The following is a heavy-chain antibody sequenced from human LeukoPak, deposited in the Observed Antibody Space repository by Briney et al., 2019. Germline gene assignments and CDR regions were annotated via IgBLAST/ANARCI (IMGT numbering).Heavy chain of an antibody. Sequence: ASVKVSCKASGYTFTSYYMHWVRQAPGQGLEWMGIINPSGGSTSYAQKFQGRVTMTRDMSTSTVYMELSSLRSEDTAVYYCARVRPIMTTVTTGWFDPWGQGTLVTVSS. D-gene: IGHD4-17*01. J-gene: IGHJ5*02. V-gene: IGHV1-46*01. CDR2: INPSGGST. CDR1: GYTFTSYY. CDR3: ARVRPIMTTVTTGWFDP.